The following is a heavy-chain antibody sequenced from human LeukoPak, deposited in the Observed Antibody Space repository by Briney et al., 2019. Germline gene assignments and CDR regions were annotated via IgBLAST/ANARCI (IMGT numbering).Heavy chain of an antibody. CDR1: GLTFSSYS. J-gene: IGHJ4*02. V-gene: IGHV3-21*01. Sequence: GGSLRLSCAASGLTFSSYSMNWVRQAPGKGLEWVSSISSSGSYIYYADSVKGRFTISRDKANQSLYLQLNSLRAEDTAVYFCAREPIYGLNFDYWGQGTLVTVSS. D-gene: IGHD2/OR15-2a*01. CDR3: AREPIYGLNFDY. CDR2: ISSSGSYI.